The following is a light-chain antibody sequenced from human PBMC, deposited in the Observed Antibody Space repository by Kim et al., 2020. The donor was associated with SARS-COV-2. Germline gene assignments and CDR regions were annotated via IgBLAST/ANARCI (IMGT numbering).Light chain of an antibody. J-gene: IGLJ3*02. CDR2: DVS. CDR3: SSYTSSSRV. CDR1: SSDVGGYNY. Sequence: QSVLTQPASVSGSPGQSITISCTGTSSDVGGYNYVSWYQQHPGKAPKLMIYDVSKRPSGVSNRFSGSKSGNTASLTISGLQAEDEADYYCSSYTSSSRVFGGGNQLTVL. V-gene: IGLV2-14*01.